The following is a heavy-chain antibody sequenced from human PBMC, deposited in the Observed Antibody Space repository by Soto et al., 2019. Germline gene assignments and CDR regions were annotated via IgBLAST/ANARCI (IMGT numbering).Heavy chain of an antibody. D-gene: IGHD4-4*01. CDR1: GGSFSNYA. J-gene: IGHJ6*02. V-gene: IGHV1-69*13. CDR3: ARGATVTREYFYGMDV. Sequence: SVKVSCKTSGGSFSNYAISWVRQAPGQGLEWMGAIIPMFGTENYARMFQGRVTITADESTNTAYMEVSSLRSEDSAVYYCARGATVTREYFYGMDVWGQEPTV. CDR2: IIPMFGTE.